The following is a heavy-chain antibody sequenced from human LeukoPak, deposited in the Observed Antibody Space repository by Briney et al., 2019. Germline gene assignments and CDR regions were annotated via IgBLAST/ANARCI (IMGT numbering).Heavy chain of an antibody. J-gene: IGHJ4*02. V-gene: IGHV1-69*01. CDR2: IIPIFGTA. D-gene: IGHD3-10*01. Sequence: ASVKVPCKASGGTFSSYAISWVRQAPGQGLEWMGGIIPIFGTANYAQKFQGRVTITADESTSTAYMELSSLRSEDTAVYYCARGFWYGSGSYQDYWGQGTLVTVSS. CDR1: GGTFSSYA. CDR3: ARGFWYGSGSYQDY.